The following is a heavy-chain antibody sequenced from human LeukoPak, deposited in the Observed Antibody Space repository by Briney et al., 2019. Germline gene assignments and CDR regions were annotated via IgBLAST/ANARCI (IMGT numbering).Heavy chain of an antibody. D-gene: IGHD5-24*01. CDR2: ISASGGST. CDR3: AKADGSWTYDP. V-gene: IGHV3-23*01. Sequence: TGGSLRLSCAASGFTFSSYAMSWVRQAPGKGLEWVSAISASGGSTHYADSVKGRFTISRDNSKKTLFLQMNSLRAEDTAVYYCAKADGSWTYDPWGQGTLVTVSS. CDR1: GFTFSSYA. J-gene: IGHJ5*02.